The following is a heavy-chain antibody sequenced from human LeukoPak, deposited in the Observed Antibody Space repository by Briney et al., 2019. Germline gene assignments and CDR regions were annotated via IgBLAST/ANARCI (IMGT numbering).Heavy chain of an antibody. V-gene: IGHV4-39*01. Sequence: SETLSLTCTVSGGSISSSGYYWGWIRQPPGKGLEWVGSIYYSGTTYYNSSLKSRVTISEDTSKNRFSLMLTSVTAADTAVYYCAGQVSDYFYYYIDVWGEGTTVIVSS. J-gene: IGHJ6*03. CDR2: IYYSGTT. CDR1: GGSISSSGYY. CDR3: AGQVSDYFYYYIDV.